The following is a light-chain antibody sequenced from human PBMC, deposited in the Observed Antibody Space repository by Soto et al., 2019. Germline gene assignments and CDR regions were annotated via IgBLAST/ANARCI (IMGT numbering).Light chain of an antibody. V-gene: IGKV3-15*01. J-gene: IGKJ5*01. Sequence: EVVMTQSPATLSVSPGEGVTLSCRASQSVSSDLAWYHQKPGQAPRLLIYGASTRATGIPARFSGSGSRTEFTLTISSLQPDDFATYYCQQYDSYSYTFGQGTRLEIK. CDR1: QSVSSD. CDR3: QQYDSYSYT. CDR2: GAS.